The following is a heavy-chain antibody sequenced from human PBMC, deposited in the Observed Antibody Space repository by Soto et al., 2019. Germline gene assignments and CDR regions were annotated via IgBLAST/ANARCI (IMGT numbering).Heavy chain of an antibody. D-gene: IGHD2-2*01. CDR2: INPSGGST. CDR1: GYTFTSYY. Sequence: GASVKVSCKASGYTFTSYYMHWVRQAPGQGLEWMGIINPSGGSTSYAQKFQGRVTMTRDTSTSTVYMELSSLRSEDTAVYYCAVGYCSSTSCPLDYYYYGMDVLGQGTTVTVSS. CDR3: AVGYCSSTSCPLDYYYYGMDV. V-gene: IGHV1-46*01. J-gene: IGHJ6*02.